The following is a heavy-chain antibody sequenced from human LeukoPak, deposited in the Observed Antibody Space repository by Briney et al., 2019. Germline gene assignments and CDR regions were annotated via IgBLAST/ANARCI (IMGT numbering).Heavy chain of an antibody. CDR3: AKTYGDYCDY. V-gene: IGHV3-43*02. Sequence: GGSLRLSCAASGFTFSSYAMSWVRQAPGKGLEWVSLISGDGGSTYYADSVKGRFTISRDNSKNSLYLQMNSLRTEDTALYYCAKTYGDYCDYWGQGTLVTVSS. CDR2: ISGDGGST. D-gene: IGHD4-17*01. CDR1: GFTFSSYA. J-gene: IGHJ4*02.